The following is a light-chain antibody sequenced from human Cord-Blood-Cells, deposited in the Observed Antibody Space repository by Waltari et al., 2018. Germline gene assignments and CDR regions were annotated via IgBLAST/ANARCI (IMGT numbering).Light chain of an antibody. Sequence: SYELTQPPSASVSPGQTASITCSGDTLGHTSACCYQQKPGQSPVLVIYQDSKRPSGIPERFSGSNSGNTATLTISGTQAMDEADYYCQAWDSSTVVFGGGTKLTVL. J-gene: IGLJ2*01. CDR2: QDS. CDR3: QAWDSSTVV. CDR1: TLGHTS. V-gene: IGLV3-1*01.